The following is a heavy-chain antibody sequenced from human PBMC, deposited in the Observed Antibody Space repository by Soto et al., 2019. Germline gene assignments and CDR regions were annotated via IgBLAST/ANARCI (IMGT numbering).Heavy chain of an antibody. CDR1: GLSLSNSGVG. V-gene: IGHV2-5*02. Sequence: QITLKESGPPLVEPTQTLTLTCSFSGLSLSNSGVGVGWFRQAPGKALECLRIIYWDNDRRYNPSLKDRLSITKDTSKNQVVVTMTYMEPVDTGTYYCAHRVSYSVSWDVDWFDSWGQATPVTVS. CDR2: IYWDNDR. J-gene: IGHJ5*01. CDR3: AHRVSYSVSWDVDWFDS. D-gene: IGHD3-10*01.